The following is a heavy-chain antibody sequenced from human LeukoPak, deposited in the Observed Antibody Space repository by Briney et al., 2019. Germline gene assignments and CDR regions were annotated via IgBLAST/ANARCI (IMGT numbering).Heavy chain of an antibody. Sequence: GASVKVSCKASGGTFSSYAISWVRQAPGQGLEWMGGIIPIFGTANYAQKFQGRVTITTDESTSTAYMELSSLRSEDTAVYYCARSGGGYFDWLLLLWGQGTLVTVSS. CDR2: IIPIFGTA. V-gene: IGHV1-69*05. CDR3: ARSGGGYFDWLLLL. J-gene: IGHJ4*02. CDR1: GGTFSSYA. D-gene: IGHD3-9*01.